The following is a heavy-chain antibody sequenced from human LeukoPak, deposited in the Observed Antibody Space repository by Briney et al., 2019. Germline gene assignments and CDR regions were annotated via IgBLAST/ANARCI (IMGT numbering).Heavy chain of an antibody. Sequence: PGGSLRLSCGASGFTFSNYAMSWVRQAPGKGLEWVSGISGSGDYTYYADSAKGRFTISRDNSKNTLSLQMNSLRVEDTAVYYCAKEYGSGWYTIDYWGQGSLVTVSS. CDR1: GFTFSNYA. CDR2: ISGSGDYT. V-gene: IGHV3-23*01. D-gene: IGHD6-19*01. J-gene: IGHJ4*02. CDR3: AKEYGSGWYTIDY.